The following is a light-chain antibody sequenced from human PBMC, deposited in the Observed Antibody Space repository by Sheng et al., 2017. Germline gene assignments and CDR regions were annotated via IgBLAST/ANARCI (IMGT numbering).Light chain of an antibody. CDR1: QSVSSN. CDR2: GAS. J-gene: IGKJ3*01. V-gene: IGKV3-15*01. CDR3: QQRSNWPPT. Sequence: EIVMTQSPATLSLSPGERATLSCRASQSVSSNVAWYQQKPGLAPRLLIYGASTRATGIPARFSGSGSGTEFTLTISSLEPEDFAVYYCQQRSNWPPTFGPGTKVDIK.